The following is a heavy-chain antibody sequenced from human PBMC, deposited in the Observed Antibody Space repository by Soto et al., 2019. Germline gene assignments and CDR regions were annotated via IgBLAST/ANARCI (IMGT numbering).Heavy chain of an antibody. CDR2: IWYDGSKK. D-gene: IGHD3-10*02. Sequence: QVQLVESGGGVVQPGRSLRLSCAASGFTFSSYGMHWVRQAPGKGLEWVAVIWYDGSKKYYADSVKGRFTISRDNSKNTLYLQMNSLRAEDTAVYYCARDRYYVALDYWGQGTLVTVSS. J-gene: IGHJ4*02. V-gene: IGHV3-33*01. CDR1: GFTFSSYG. CDR3: ARDRYYVALDY.